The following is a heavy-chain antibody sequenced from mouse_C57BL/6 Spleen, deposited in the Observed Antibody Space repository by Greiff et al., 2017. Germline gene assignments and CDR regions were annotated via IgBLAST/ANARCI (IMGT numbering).Heavy chain of an antibody. CDR3: ARDYGNYPMDY. V-gene: IGHV1-61*01. Sequence: VQLQQPGAELVRPGSSVKLSCKASGYTFPSYWMDWVKQRPGQGLEWIGNIYPSDSETHYNQKFKDKATLTVDKSSSTAYMQLSSLTSEDSAVYYCARDYGNYPMDYWGQGTSVTVSS. CDR2: IYPSDSET. CDR1: GYTFPSYW. J-gene: IGHJ4*01. D-gene: IGHD2-1*01.